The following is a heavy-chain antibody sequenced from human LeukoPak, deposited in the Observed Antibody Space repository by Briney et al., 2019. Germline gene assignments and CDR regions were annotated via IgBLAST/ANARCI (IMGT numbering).Heavy chain of an antibody. CDR1: GFTFSSYS. D-gene: IGHD4-17*01. CDR2: ISSSSSYI. CDR3: ARDLGDYGDSGWFDP. J-gene: IGHJ5*02. V-gene: IGHV3-21*01. Sequence: PGGSLRLSCAASGFTFSSYSMNWVRQAPGKGLEWVSSISSSSSYIYYADSVKGRFTISRDNAKNSLYLQMNSLRAEDTAVYYCARDLGDYGDSGWFDPWGQGALVTVSS.